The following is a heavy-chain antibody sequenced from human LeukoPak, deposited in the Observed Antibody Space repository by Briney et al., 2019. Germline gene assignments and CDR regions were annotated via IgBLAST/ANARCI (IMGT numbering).Heavy chain of an antibody. V-gene: IGHV1-18*01. CDR2: ISAYNGNT. Sequence: ASVKVSCKASGYTFTSYGISWVRQAPGQGLEWMGWISAYNGNTNYAQKLQGRVTITTDTSTSTAYMELRSLRSDDTAVYYCARVGGIAVAGTPEFDYWGQGILVTVSS. J-gene: IGHJ4*02. CDR1: GYTFTSYG. CDR3: ARVGGIAVAGTPEFDY. D-gene: IGHD6-19*01.